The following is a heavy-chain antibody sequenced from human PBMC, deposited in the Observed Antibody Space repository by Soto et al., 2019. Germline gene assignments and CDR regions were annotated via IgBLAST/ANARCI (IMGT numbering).Heavy chain of an antibody. D-gene: IGHD3-10*01. Sequence: GGSLRLSCAASGFTFSSYAMSWVRQAPGKGLEWVSAISGSGGSTYYADSVKGRFTISRDNSKNTLYLQMNSLRAEDTAVYYCAKVKVLLWFGELSPSWFDPRGQGTLVTVPS. J-gene: IGHJ5*02. CDR1: GFTFSSYA. V-gene: IGHV3-23*01. CDR3: AKVKVLLWFGELSPSWFDP. CDR2: ISGSGGST.